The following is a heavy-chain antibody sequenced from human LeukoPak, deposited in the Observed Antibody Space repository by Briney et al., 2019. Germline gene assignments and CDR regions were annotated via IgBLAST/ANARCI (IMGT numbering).Heavy chain of an antibody. J-gene: IGHJ4*02. V-gene: IGHV3-53*01. Sequence: GGSLRLSCAASGFTVSTYYMTWVRQATGKGLECVSVIYSGGSTYYADTVKGRFTVSRDNSKNTLYLQMNSLRAEDTAMYYCARGLGYCTSTTCLLPFDYWGQGTLVTVSS. D-gene: IGHD2-2*01. CDR1: GFTVSTYY. CDR3: ARGLGYCTSTTCLLPFDY. CDR2: IYSGGST.